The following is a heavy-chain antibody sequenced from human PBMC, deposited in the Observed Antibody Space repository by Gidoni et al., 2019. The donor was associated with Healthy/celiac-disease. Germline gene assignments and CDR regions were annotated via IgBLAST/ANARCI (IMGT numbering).Heavy chain of an antibody. CDR1: GGSFSGYY. J-gene: IGHJ5*02. CDR2: INHSGIT. V-gene: IGHV4-34*01. CDR3: ASLVGIAAAVGKWFDP. D-gene: IGHD6-13*01. Sequence: QVQLQQWGAGLLKPSETLSLTCAVYGGSFSGYYWSWIRQPPGKGLEWIGEINHSGITNYNPSLKSRVTISVDTSKNQFSLKLSSVTAADTAVYYCASLVGIAAAVGKWFDPWGQGTLVTVSS.